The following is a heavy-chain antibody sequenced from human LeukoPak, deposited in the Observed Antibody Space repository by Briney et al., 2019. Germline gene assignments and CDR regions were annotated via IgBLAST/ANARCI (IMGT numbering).Heavy chain of an antibody. CDR3: ARQEFRIAVAGADDAFDI. D-gene: IGHD6-19*01. V-gene: IGHV4-59*01. J-gene: IGHJ3*02. Sequence: PSETLSLTCTVSGGSISSYYWSWIRQPPGKGLEWIGYIYYSGSTNYNPSLKSRVTISVDTSKNQFSLKLSSVTAADTAVYYCARQEFRIAVAGADDAFDIWGQGTMVTVSS. CDR2: IYYSGST. CDR1: GGSISSYY.